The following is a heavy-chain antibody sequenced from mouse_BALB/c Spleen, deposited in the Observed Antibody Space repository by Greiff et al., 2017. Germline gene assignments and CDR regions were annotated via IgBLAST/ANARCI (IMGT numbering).Heavy chain of an antibody. D-gene: IGHD1-1*01. CDR3: ARKTITTVVATNYSDY. J-gene: IGHJ2*01. CDR2: INPSSGYT. V-gene: IGHV1-4*01. CDR1: GYTFTSYT. Sequence: QVQLQQSGAELARPGASVKMSCKASGYTFTSYTMHWVKQRPGQGLEWIGYINPSSGYTNYNQKFKDKATLTADKSSSTAYMQLSSLTSEDSAVYYCARKTITTVVATNYSDYWGQGTTLTVSS.